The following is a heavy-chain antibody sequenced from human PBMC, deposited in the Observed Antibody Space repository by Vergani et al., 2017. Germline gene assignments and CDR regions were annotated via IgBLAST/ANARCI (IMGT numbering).Heavy chain of an antibody. CDR2: ISSSGSTI. D-gene: IGHD3-22*01. CDR3: ARDLGSYYYDSSGYYGGFDY. J-gene: IGHJ4*02. V-gene: IGHV3-11*01. CDR1: GFTFSDYY. Sequence: QVQLVKSGGGLVKPGGSLRLSCAASGFTFSDYYMSWIRQAPGKGLEWVSYISSSGSTIYYADSVKGRFTISRDNAKNSLYLQMNSLRAEDTAVYYCARDLGSYYYDSSGYYGGFDYWGQGTLVTVSS.